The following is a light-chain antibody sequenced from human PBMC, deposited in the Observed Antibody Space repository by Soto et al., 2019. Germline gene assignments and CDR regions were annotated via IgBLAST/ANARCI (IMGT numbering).Light chain of an antibody. V-gene: IGKV3D-15*01. CDR2: YIS. CDR1: QSAGNF. Sequence: VVALGRARIIMSQLEIAALXGRASQSAGNFLAWYQQKPGQAPRLLIYYISTRATGIPARFSGSGSGTEFTLTINSLQPEDFATYYCQKYNSAPPTFGQGTKV. CDR3: QKYNSAPPT. J-gene: IGKJ1*01.